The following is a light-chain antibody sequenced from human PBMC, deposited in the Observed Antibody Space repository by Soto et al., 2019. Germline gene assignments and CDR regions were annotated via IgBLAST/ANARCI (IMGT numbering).Light chain of an antibody. V-gene: IGKV3-15*01. CDR1: QSVSSN. CDR2: GAS. Sequence: EIVMTQSPATLSVSPGERATLSCRASQSVSSNLAWYQQKPGQAPRLLLYGASTRATGIPARSSGSGSGTEFTRTISSLQSEDFAVYYCQQYNNWVFTFGPGTKVDIK. J-gene: IGKJ3*01. CDR3: QQYNNWVFT.